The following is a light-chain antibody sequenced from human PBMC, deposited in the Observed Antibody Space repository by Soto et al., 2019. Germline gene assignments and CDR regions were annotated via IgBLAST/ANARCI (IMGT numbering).Light chain of an antibody. CDR1: QTVYKY. J-gene: IGKJ4*01. CDR2: DAS. V-gene: IGKV3-11*01. Sequence: EIFLTQSPATLSLSPGQRAVLSCRASQTVYKYLAWYQQKPGQAPRLLIYDASKRATDIPARFSGSGSGTDFTLIISGLEPEDFAVYYCQQRANWPPLTFGGGTKVEI. CDR3: QQRANWPPLT.